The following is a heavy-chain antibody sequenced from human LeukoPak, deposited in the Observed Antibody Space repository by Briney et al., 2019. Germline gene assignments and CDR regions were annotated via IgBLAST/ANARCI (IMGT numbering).Heavy chain of an antibody. Sequence: GGSLRLSCAASGFTFSSYAMSRVRQAPGKGLEWVSHISGSGGSTHYAGSVKGRFTVSRDNSKNTLYLQMNSLRADDTAVYYCAKDQDPHSYGSGSYAPFDYWGQGTLVTVSS. CDR1: GFTFSSYA. CDR3: AKDQDPHSYGSGSYAPFDY. D-gene: IGHD3-10*01. V-gene: IGHV3-23*01. J-gene: IGHJ4*02. CDR2: ISGSGGST.